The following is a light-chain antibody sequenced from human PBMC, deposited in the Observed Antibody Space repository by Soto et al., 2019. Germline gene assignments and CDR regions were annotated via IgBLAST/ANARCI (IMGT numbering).Light chain of an antibody. Sequence: NFMLTQPHSVSESQGKTVIISCTRSRGSIASNYVQWYQQRPGSSPTTVIYEDNQRPSGVPDRFSGSIDSSSNSASLTISGLETEDEADYFCQSYDATNQVFGGGTKLTAL. CDR2: EDN. CDR1: RGSIASNY. V-gene: IGLV6-57*01. J-gene: IGLJ3*02. CDR3: QSYDATNQV.